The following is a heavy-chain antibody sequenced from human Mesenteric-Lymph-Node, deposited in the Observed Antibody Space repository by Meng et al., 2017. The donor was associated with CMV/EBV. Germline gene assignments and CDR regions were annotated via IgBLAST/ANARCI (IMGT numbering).Heavy chain of an antibody. D-gene: IGHD2-2*01. CDR3: ARLRVPAAYSGDY. Sequence: GESLKISCAASGFTFSDYNMNWVRQAPGKGLEWVSSISHGGGYQYYADSVRGRFTVSRDNAKNSLYLQMNSLRAEDTAVYYCARLRVPAAYSGDYWGQGTLVTVSS. V-gene: IGHV3-21*04. CDR1: GFTFSDYN. CDR2: ISHGGGYQ. J-gene: IGHJ4*02.